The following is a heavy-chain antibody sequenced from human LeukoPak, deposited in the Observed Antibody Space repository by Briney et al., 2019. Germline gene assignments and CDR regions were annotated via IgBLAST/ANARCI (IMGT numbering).Heavy chain of an antibody. J-gene: IGHJ4*02. Sequence: PSETLSLTCAVYGGSFSGYYWRWIRQPPSKGLEWIGEINHSGSTNYNPTRKSRVTISVYTSKNQFSLKLSSVTAADTAVYYCARIGHEDYYFDYWGQGTLVTVSS. CDR3: ARIGHEDYYFDY. CDR2: INHSGST. CDR1: GGSFSGYY. V-gene: IGHV4-34*01.